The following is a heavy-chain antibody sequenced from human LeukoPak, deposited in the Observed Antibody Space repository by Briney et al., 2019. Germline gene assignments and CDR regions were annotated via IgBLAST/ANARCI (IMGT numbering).Heavy chain of an antibody. J-gene: IGHJ4*02. V-gene: IGHV4-30-2*01. Sequence: PSETLSLTCTVSGGSISSGGYYWSWIRQPPGKGLEWIGYIYHSGSTYYNPSLKSRVTISVDTSKNQFSLKLSSVTAADTAVYYCARWTIFGASGFDYWGQGTLVTVSS. CDR1: GGSISSGGYY. CDR3: ARWTIFGASGFDY. D-gene: IGHD3-3*01. CDR2: IYHSGST.